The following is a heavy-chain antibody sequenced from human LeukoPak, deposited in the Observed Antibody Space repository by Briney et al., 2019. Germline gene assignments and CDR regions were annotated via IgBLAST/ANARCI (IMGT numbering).Heavy chain of an antibody. CDR3: SAGPSGWTEFFRH. D-gene: IGHD6-19*01. CDR2: IRSKANNYAT. Sequence: GGSLRLSCAAPALTLSDFTMHWVRQASGKGLEWVARIRSKANNYATEYVASVKGRFTISRDDAKNTAYLQMNSLKTEDTAIYYCSAGPSGWTEFFRHWGQGTLVTVSS. V-gene: IGHV3-73*01. J-gene: IGHJ1*01. CDR1: ALTLSDFT.